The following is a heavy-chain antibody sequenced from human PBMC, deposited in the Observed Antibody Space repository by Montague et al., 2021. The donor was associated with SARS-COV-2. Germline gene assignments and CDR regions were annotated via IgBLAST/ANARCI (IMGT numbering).Heavy chain of an antibody. Sequence: SETLSLTCTVSGGSISSYYWSWIRQPPGKGLEWTGYIYYSGSTNYNPSLKSRVTISVDTSKNQFSLKLSSVTAADTAVYYCARYTRQIRLIVFDYGMDVWGQGTTVTVSS. CDR1: GGSISSYY. D-gene: IGHD4-17*01. V-gene: IGHV4-59*01. CDR2: IYYSGST. CDR3: ARYTRQIRLIVFDYGMDV. J-gene: IGHJ6*02.